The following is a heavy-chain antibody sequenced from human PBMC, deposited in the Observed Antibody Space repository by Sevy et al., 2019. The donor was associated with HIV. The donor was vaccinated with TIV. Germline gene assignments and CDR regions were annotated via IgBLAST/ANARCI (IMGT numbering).Heavy chain of an antibody. CDR3: AREVCTKPHYY. J-gene: IGHJ4*02. CDR2: LSFGCGEI. CDR1: GFTFSKYS. V-gene: IGHV3-23*01. D-gene: IGHD2-8*01. Sequence: GGSLRLSCAASGFTFSKYSMSWVRQPPGKGLEWVSTLSFGCGEINYADSVKGRFTISRDNSKSSVYLQMNNLRPEDTAVYYCAREVCTKPHYYWGQGTLVTVSS.